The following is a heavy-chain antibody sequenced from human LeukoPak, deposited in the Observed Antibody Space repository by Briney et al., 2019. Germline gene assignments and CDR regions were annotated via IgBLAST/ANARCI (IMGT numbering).Heavy chain of an antibody. D-gene: IGHD3-3*01. CDR2: INPSGGST. CDR1: GYTFTSYY. Sequence: ASVKVSCKASGYTFTSYYMHWVRQAPGQGLEWMGIINPSGGSTSYAQEFQGRVTMTRDTSTSTVYMELSSLRSEDTAVYYCARDLSRFLEWLSGWFDPWGQGTLVTVSS. V-gene: IGHV1-46*03. CDR3: ARDLSRFLEWLSGWFDP. J-gene: IGHJ5*02.